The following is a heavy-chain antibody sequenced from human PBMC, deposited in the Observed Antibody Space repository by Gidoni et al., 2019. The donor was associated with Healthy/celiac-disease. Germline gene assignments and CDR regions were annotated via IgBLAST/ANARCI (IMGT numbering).Heavy chain of an antibody. J-gene: IGHJ2*01. CDR3: ARVGYYDSPVRYFDL. CDR1: GGSISRGGYY. V-gene: IGHV4-31*03. CDR2: IYYSGST. D-gene: IGHD3-22*01. Sequence: QVQLQESGPGLVKPSQTLSLPCTVSGGSISRGGYYWSWIRQHPGKGLEWIGYIYYSGSTYYNPSLKSRVTISVDTSKNQFSLKLSSVTAADTAVYYCARVGYYDSPVRYFDLWGRGTLVTVSS.